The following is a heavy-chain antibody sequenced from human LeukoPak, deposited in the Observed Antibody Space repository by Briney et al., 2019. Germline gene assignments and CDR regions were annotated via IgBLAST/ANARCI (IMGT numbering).Heavy chain of an antibody. Sequence: SETLSLTCTVSGGSISSYYWSWLREPAGKGLEWIGRIYTSGSTNYNPSLKSRVTMSVDTSKNQFSLELSSVTAADTAVYYCARELASGWLIDYWGQGTLVTVSS. CDR1: GGSISSYY. J-gene: IGHJ4*02. CDR2: IYTSGST. V-gene: IGHV4-4*07. CDR3: ARELASGWLIDY. D-gene: IGHD6-19*01.